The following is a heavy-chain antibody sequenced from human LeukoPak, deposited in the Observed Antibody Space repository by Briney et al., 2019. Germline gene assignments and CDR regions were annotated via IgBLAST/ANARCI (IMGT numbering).Heavy chain of an antibody. D-gene: IGHD3-22*01. J-gene: IGHJ4*02. V-gene: IGHV4-39*01. CDR2: IYYSGST. CDR1: GGSISSSSYY. CDR3: ARKLNYYDSSGYYPYYFDY. Sequence: SETLSLTCTVSGGSISSSSYYWGWIRQPPGKGLEWIGSIYYSGSTYYNPSLKSRVTISVDTSKNQFSQKLSSVTAADTAVYYCARKLNYYDSSGYYPYYFDYWGQGTLVTVSS.